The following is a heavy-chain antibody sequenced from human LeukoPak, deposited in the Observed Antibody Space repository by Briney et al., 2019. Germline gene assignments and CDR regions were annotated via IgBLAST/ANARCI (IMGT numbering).Heavy chain of an antibody. CDR1: GFTFNNYV. J-gene: IGHJ4*02. Sequence: PGGSLRLPCAASGFTFNNYVMHWVRQAPGKGLEWVAVMSIDGNIKLYADSVRGRFTISRDNSRNTLYLQLNSLRAEDTAVYYCTRDPIMGVPDYFDYWGQGTLVAVSS. D-gene: IGHD1-26*01. V-gene: IGHV3-30*04. CDR2: MSIDGNIK. CDR3: TRDPIMGVPDYFDY.